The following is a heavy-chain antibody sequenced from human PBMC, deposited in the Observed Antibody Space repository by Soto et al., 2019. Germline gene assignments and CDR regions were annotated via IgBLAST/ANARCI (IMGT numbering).Heavy chain of an antibody. CDR2: IYYSGST. CDR1: GGSISSGDYY. V-gene: IGHV4-30-4*01. Sequence: SETLSLTCTVSGGSISSGDYYWSWIRQPPGKGLEWIGYIYYSGSTYYNPSLKSRVTISVDTSKNQFSLKLSSVTAADTAVYYCAREGIYYGMDVWGQGTTVTVSS. J-gene: IGHJ6*02. CDR3: AREGIYYGMDV.